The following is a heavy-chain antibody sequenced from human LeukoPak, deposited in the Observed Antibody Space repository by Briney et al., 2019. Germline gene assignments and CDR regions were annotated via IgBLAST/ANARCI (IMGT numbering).Heavy chain of an antibody. CDR3: AKGSYYDSSGSFYFDY. CDR2: ISGSGDNT. D-gene: IGHD3-22*01. V-gene: IGHV3-23*01. CDR1: GFTFSSYA. J-gene: IGHJ4*02. Sequence: GGSLRLSCAVSGFTFSSYAMSWVRQAPGKGLEWVSGISGSGDNTYYADSVKGRFTISRDNSKNTLYVQVNSLGTEDTAAYYCAKGSYYDSSGSFYFDYWGQGTLVTVSS.